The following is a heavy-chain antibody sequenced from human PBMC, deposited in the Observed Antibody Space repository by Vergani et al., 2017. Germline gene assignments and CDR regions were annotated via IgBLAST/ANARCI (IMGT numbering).Heavy chain of an antibody. D-gene: IGHD1-14*01. V-gene: IGHV3-33*01. Sequence: QVQLVESGGGVVQPGRSLRLSCAASGFTFNQYGMHWVRQAPGKGLEWVAVTWYDGNNKQYADSVKGRFTISRDNSKSTMYLQMNSLRDEDTGVYYCERDLRLIYNRFDPWGQGTLGTGSS. CDR1: GFTFNQYG. CDR3: ERDLRLIYNRFDP. CDR2: TWYDGNNK. J-gene: IGHJ5*01.